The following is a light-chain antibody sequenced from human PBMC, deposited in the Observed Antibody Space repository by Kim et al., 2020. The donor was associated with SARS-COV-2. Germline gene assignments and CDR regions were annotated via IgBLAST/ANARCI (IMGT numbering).Light chain of an antibody. CDR3: QLWDRTSDHRV. CDR2: YDR. CDR1: DIGSKS. V-gene: IGLV3-21*04. Sequence: PGKTARITWGGNDIGSKSVAGYQQQPGQAPVLVIYYDRERPSAIPERFSGSNSGNTATLTISRVEAGDEADYYCQLWDRTSDHRVFGGGTQLTVL. J-gene: IGLJ3*02.